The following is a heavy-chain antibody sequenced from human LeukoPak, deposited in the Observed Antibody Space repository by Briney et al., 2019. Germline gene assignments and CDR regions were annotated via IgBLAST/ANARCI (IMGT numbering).Heavy chain of an antibody. V-gene: IGHV1-2*04. J-gene: IGHJ4*02. CDR2: INPNSGGT. D-gene: IGHD4-23*01. CDR3: ARAYGGNSDYFDY. Sequence: ASVKVSCKASGYTFTGYYMHWVRQAPGQGLEWMGWINPNSGGTNYAQKFQGWVIMTRDTSISTAYMELSRLRSDDTAVYYCARAYGGNSDYFDYWGQGTLVTVSS. CDR1: GYTFTGYY.